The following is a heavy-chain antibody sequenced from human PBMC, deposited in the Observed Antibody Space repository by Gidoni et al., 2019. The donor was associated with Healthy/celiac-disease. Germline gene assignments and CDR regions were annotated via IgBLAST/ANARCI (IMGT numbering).Heavy chain of an antibody. J-gene: IGHJ4*02. D-gene: IGHD6-13*01. CDR1: GGSISSSSYY. CDR3: ARRTEGAAAGILDY. V-gene: IGHV4-39*01. CDR2: IYYSGST. Sequence: QLQLQESGPGLVKPSETLSLTCTVSGGSISSSSYYWGWIRQPPGKGLAWIGSIYYSGSTYYNPSLKSRVTISVDTSKNQFSLKLSSVTAADTAVYYCARRTEGAAAGILDYWGQGTLVTVSS.